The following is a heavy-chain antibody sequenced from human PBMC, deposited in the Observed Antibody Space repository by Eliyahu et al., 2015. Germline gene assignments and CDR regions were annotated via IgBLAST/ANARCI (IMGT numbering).Heavy chain of an antibody. CDR3: ARERSTVIGNSIDY. J-gene: IGHJ4*02. Sequence: EVQLVESGGGXVKPGGSLRVSCAAXGFTFSSHTMNWVRQAPGKGLEWVSSITPSSNYRHYAASVKGRFTISRDNAKKSLYLQMNSLSPEDTAVYYCARERSTVIGNSIDYWGQGALVTVSS. CDR2: ITPSSNYR. CDR1: GFTFSSHT. V-gene: IGHV3-21*01. D-gene: IGHD3-22*01.